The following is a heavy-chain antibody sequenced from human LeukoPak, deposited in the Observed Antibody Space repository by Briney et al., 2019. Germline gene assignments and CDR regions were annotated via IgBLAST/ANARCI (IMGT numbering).Heavy chain of an antibody. CDR2: IKQDGSEK. D-gene: IGHD3-22*01. Sequence: GGSLRLSCAASGFTFSSYWMSWVRQGPGKGLEWVANIKQDGSEKYYVDSVKGRFTISRDNAKNSLYLQMNSLRAEDTAVYYCARVYDSSGYYSYYYGMDVWGQGTTVTVSS. CDR1: GFTFSSYW. CDR3: ARVYDSSGYYSYYYGMDV. V-gene: IGHV3-7*01. J-gene: IGHJ6*02.